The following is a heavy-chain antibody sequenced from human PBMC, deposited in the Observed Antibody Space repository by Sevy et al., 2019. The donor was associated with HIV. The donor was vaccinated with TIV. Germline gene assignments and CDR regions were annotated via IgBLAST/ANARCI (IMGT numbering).Heavy chain of an antibody. J-gene: IGHJ4*02. CDR3: ARGPNYGNRSDYFDH. CDR1: GFTFGRHW. CDR2: IKQDGNEK. Sequence: GGSLRLSCAASGFTFGRHWMTWVRQAPGKGLELVANIKQDGNEKNYVASVKGRFTISRDNANNSLFLQMNSLGADDTAVYYCARGPNYGNRSDYFDHWGQGTLVTVSS. D-gene: IGHD3-10*01. V-gene: IGHV3-7*01.